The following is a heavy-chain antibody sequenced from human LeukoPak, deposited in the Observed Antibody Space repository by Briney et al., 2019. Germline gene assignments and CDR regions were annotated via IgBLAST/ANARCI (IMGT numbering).Heavy chain of an antibody. Sequence: GGSLRLSCAASGFTFGTFGMHWVRQAPGKGLEWISVIYSGGSAFYADSVKGRFTISRDNSRNTVYLQMNSLRAEDTAVYYCARGYYASGTYYYNFDYWGQGTLVTVSS. CDR3: ARGYYASGTYYYNFDY. V-gene: IGHV3-53*01. J-gene: IGHJ4*02. CDR2: IYSGGSA. CDR1: GFTFGTFG. D-gene: IGHD3-10*01.